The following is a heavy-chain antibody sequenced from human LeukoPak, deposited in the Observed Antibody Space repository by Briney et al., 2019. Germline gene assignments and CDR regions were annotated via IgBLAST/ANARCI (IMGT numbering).Heavy chain of an antibody. D-gene: IGHD3-9*01. Sequence: PSETPSLTCTVSGGSISSSSYDWGWLRQPPGKGLEWIGSIYYSGSTHYNPSLKSRVTMSVDTSRTQFSLKLSSVTAADTAVYYCGRAAVSYYAILTGLRLGGFDPWGQGTLVTVSS. CDR3: GRAAVSYYAILTGLRLGGFDP. CDR1: GGSISSSSYD. CDR2: IYYSGST. J-gene: IGHJ5*02. V-gene: IGHV4-39*07.